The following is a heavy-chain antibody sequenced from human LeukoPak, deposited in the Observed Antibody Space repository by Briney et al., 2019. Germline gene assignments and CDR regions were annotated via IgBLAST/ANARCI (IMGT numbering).Heavy chain of an antibody. CDR1: GFTFSNYA. V-gene: IGHV3-23*01. D-gene: IGHD3-3*01. CDR2: TNAGGGST. CDR3: ARESWSDSVAFDI. J-gene: IGHJ3*02. Sequence: GGSLRLSCAASGFTFSNYAMGWVRQAPGKGLEWVSSTNAGGGSTYYPDSVKGRFTISRDNSKNTLYLQMNSLRAEDTAMYYCARESWSDSVAFDIWGLGTMVIVSS.